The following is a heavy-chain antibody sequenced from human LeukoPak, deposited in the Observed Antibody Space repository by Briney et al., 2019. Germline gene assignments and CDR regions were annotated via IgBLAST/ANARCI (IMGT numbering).Heavy chain of an antibody. J-gene: IGHJ4*02. Sequence: KPGGSLRLSCAASGFTFTNAWMNWVRQAPGKGLEWVGRFKSKTDGGTTGYAAPVKGRISISRDGSRNTLYLQMNSLKIEDTAVYYCTTAPYYYGSGSPFDYWGQGTLVTVSS. CDR1: GFTFTNAW. V-gene: IGHV3-15*01. CDR2: FKSKTDGGTT. CDR3: TTAPYYYGSGSPFDY. D-gene: IGHD3-10*01.